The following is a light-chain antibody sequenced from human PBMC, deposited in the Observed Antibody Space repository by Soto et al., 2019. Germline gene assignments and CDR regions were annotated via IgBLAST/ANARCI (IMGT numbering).Light chain of an antibody. CDR1: QSLGRY. Sequence: EIVLLQAPGTLAWAPGEISGVCCRASQSLGRYLAWYQQKPGQAPRLLIYDASHRATGIQVRFSGSGSEADFPLTISSLEPEDFAVYYCQQRSSPITCGQGTRLEIK. V-gene: IGKV3-11*01. J-gene: IGKJ5*01. CDR2: DAS. CDR3: QQRSSPIT.